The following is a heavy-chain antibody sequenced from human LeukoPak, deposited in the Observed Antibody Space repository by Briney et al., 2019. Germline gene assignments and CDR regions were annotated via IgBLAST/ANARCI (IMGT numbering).Heavy chain of an antibody. D-gene: IGHD6-19*01. CDR3: AKGPLIEVAGTTWDY. J-gene: IGHJ4*02. V-gene: IGHV3-23*01. CDR1: RLTFSSYA. Sequence: GGSLRLSCAASRLTFSSYAMSWVRQAPGKGLEWVSAISGGGGSTYYADSVKGRFTISRDNSKNTLYLQMNSLRAEDTAVYYCAKGPLIEVAGTTWDYWGQGALVTVSS. CDR2: ISGGGGST.